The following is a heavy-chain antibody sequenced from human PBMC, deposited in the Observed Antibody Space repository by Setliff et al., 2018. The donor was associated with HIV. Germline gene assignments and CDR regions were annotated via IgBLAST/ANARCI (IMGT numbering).Heavy chain of an antibody. CDR1: GVSINSGTYYTYY. Sequence: PSETLSLTCAVSGVSINSGTYYTYYWTWIRQPAGKGLEWIGHIHTSGRTTYNPSLRSRVNISVDMSKNQLFLNLTSMSAADSAVYYCARAGCKGGSRWSHSVMVYWGQGALVTVSS. D-gene: IGHD1-26*01. J-gene: IGHJ4*02. CDR2: IHTSGRT. V-gene: IGHV4-61*09. CDR3: ARAGCKGGSRWSHSVMVY.